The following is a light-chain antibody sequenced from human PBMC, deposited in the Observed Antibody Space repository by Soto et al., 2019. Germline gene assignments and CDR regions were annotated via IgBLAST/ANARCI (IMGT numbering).Light chain of an antibody. V-gene: IGKV3-15*01. J-gene: IGKJ4*01. Sequence: EIVMTQSPATLSVSPGQRATLSCRASQSVSSNLAWYQQKPGQAPRLLIYGASTRATGIPARFSGSGSGTEFTRTISSLQSEDFAGYYCQQYNNWPPLTVGGGTKVELK. CDR3: QQYNNWPPLT. CDR1: QSVSSN. CDR2: GAS.